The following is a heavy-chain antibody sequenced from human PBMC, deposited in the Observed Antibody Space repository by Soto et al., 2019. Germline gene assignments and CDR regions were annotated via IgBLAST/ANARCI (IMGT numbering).Heavy chain of an antibody. D-gene: IGHD6-6*01. V-gene: IGHV1-46*04. CDR3: AILSN. CDR1: GYTFTSYY. J-gene: IGHJ4*02. CDR2: INPSGGST. Sequence: ASVKVSCKASGYTFTSYYMHWVRQAPGQGLEWMGIINPSGGSTSYADSVKGRFTISRDNFKNTLHLQMNSLRAEDTAVYYCAILSNWGQGTLVTVSS.